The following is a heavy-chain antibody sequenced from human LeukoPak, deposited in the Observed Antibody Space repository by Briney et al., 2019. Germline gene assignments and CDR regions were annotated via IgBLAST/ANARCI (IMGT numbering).Heavy chain of an antibody. J-gene: IGHJ4*02. CDR3: ATSGGMATHIPLRY. V-gene: IGHV1-24*01. Sequence: GASVEVSCKVSGYTLTELYMHWVRQAPGHGREGRGGFDPEDGETIYAQKFQGTVTMTEDTSTDTAYMELSSLRSEDTAVYYCATSGGMATHIPLRYCGQGDLVTVSS. CDR1: GYTLTELY. CDR2: FDPEDGET. D-gene: IGHD5-24*01.